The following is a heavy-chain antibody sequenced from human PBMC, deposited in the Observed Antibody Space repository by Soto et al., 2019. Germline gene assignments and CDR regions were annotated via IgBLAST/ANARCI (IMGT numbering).Heavy chain of an antibody. Sequence: GGSLRLSCAASGFTFSSYSMNWVRQAPGKGLEWVSYISSSSSTIYYADSVKGRFTISRDNSKNTLYLQMNSLRAEDTAVYYCARDPLNRTTIFGVVIIPVYFDYWGQGTLVT. D-gene: IGHD3-3*01. J-gene: IGHJ4*02. CDR3: ARDPLNRTTIFGVVIIPVYFDY. V-gene: IGHV3-48*01. CDR1: GFTFSSYS. CDR2: ISSSSSTI.